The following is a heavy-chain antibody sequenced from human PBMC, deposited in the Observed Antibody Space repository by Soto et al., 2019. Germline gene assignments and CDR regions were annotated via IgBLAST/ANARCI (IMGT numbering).Heavy chain of an antibody. CDR2: ISGSGDTT. CDR1: GFTFSTYA. CDR3: AKDRDDIGMVDPFDI. D-gene: IGHD2-15*01. V-gene: IGHV3-23*01. J-gene: IGHJ3*02. Sequence: EVHLLESGGGFVQPGGSLRLSCAASGFTFSTYAMTWVRQGPGKGLEYLSAISGSGDTTDYPDSVKGRFTISRDNSKNTLYLQMNSLRAEDTAVYYCAKDRDDIGMVDPFDIWGQGTMVTVSS.